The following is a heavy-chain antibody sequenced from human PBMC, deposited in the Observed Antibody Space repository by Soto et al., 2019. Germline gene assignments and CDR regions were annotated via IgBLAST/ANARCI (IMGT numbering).Heavy chain of an antibody. CDR3: TREGSSWYYYYYGMDV. V-gene: IGHV3-49*03. CDR2: IRSKAYGGTT. Sequence: GRSLRLSCTASGFTFGDYAMSWFRQAPGKGLEWVGFIRSKAYGGTTEYAASVKGRFTISRDDSKSIAYLQMNSLKTEDTAVYYCTREGSSWYYYYYGMDVWGQGTTVTVSS. J-gene: IGHJ6*02. CDR1: GFTFGDYA. D-gene: IGHD6-13*01.